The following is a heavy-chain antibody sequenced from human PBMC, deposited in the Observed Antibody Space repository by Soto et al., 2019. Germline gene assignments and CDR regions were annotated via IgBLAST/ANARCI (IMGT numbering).Heavy chain of an antibody. CDR2: IFWDDDK. CDR3: ARRSSLTSPSHFDY. Sequence: SGPTLVEPTQTLTLTCTFSGFSLNTTGVGVGWIRQPPGKGLEWLALIFWDDDKRYSPSLKSRLTVTKDTSKNQVVLAISNVDPVDTATYYCARRSSLTSPSHFDYWGQGTLVTVSS. J-gene: IGHJ4*02. V-gene: IGHV2-5*02. D-gene: IGHD3-10*01. CDR1: GFSLNTTGVG.